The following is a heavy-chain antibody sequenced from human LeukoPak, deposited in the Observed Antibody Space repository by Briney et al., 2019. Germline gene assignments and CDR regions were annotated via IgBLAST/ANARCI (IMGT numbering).Heavy chain of an antibody. V-gene: IGHV3-23*01. J-gene: IGHJ4*02. CDR1: GFTFSSYA. Sequence: GGSLRLSCAASGFTFSSYAMSWVRQAPGKGLEWVSAISGSGGSTYYADSVKGRFTISRDNSKNTLYLQMNSVRAEDTAVYYCAKDGFRIQLWFDHLSHNCFDYWGQGTLVTVSS. D-gene: IGHD5-18*01. CDR3: AKDGFRIQLWFDHLSHNCFDY. CDR2: ISGSGGST.